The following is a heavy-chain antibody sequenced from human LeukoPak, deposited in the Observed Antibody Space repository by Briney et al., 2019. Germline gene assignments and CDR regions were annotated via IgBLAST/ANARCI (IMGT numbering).Heavy chain of an antibody. Sequence: ASVKVSCKASGYTFTGHYMHWVRQAPGQGLEWMGWINPNSGGTNYAQKFQGRVLMTRDTSISTVYMELRRLTSDDTAVYYCARDLVEYFNWLSWFDPWGQGTLVTVSS. CDR2: INPNSGGT. CDR3: ARDLVEYFNWLSWFDP. D-gene: IGHD3-9*01. V-gene: IGHV1-2*02. CDR1: GYTFTGHY. J-gene: IGHJ5*02.